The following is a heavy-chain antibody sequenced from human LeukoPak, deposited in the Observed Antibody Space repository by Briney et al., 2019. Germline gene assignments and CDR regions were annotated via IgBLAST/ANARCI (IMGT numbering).Heavy chain of an antibody. Sequence: TGGSLRLSCAASGFTFSSYAMSWVRQAPGKGLEWVSAISGSGGSTYYADSVKGRFTISRDNPKNTLYLQMNSLRAEDTAVYYCAKDVYYYDSSGYYYDGYWGQGTLVTVSS. CDR2: ISGSGGST. CDR3: AKDVYYYDSSGYYYDGY. D-gene: IGHD3-22*01. V-gene: IGHV3-23*01. J-gene: IGHJ4*02. CDR1: GFTFSSYA.